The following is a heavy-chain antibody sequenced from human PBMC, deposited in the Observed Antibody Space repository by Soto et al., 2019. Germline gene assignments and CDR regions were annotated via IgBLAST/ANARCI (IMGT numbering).Heavy chain of an antibody. CDR3: VRLIGNSWLDS. V-gene: IGHV4-30-2*05. Sequence: SETLSLTCAVSGGSISSGGYSWTWIRQPPGKGLEWIGYIYYSGSTYYNPSLKSRVTISVDTSKNQFSLKLSSVTAADTAVYYCVRLIGNSWLDSWGQGTPVTVSS. CDR2: IYYSGST. CDR1: GGSISSGGYS. J-gene: IGHJ5*01. D-gene: IGHD2-8*01.